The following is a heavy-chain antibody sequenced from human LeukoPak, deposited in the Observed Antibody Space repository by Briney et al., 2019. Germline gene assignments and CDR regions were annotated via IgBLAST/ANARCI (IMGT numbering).Heavy chain of an antibody. D-gene: IGHD5-12*01. Sequence: SETLSLTCAVSGPSFFSGYYWSWIRQPPGKGLEWIGEINHSGSTNYNPSLKSRVTISVDTSKNQFSLKLSSVTAADTAVYYCARGARTPSGYGSRTAGRANWFDPWGQGTLVTVSS. CDR1: GPSFFSGYY. V-gene: IGHV4-34*01. CDR2: INHSGST. CDR3: ARGARTPSGYGSRTAGRANWFDP. J-gene: IGHJ5*02.